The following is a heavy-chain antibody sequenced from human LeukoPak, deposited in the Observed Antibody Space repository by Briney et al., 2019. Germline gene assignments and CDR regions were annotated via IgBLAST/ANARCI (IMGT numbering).Heavy chain of an antibody. D-gene: IGHD4-17*01. Sequence: GGSLRLSCAASGFNFNNSAMTWVRHAPGKGLELLSVISGSGGHIYYADSVKGRFTISRDNSKNTLYLQMNSLRAEDTAVYYCAKLNYGDYTYFDYWGQGTLVTVSS. CDR2: ISGSGGHI. J-gene: IGHJ4*02. V-gene: IGHV3-23*01. CDR1: GFNFNNSA. CDR3: AKLNYGDYTYFDY.